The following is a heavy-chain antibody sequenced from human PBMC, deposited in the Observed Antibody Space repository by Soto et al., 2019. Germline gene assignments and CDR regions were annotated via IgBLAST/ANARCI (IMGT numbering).Heavy chain of an antibody. J-gene: IGHJ5*02. D-gene: IGHD3-22*01. CDR1: GFTFSNYA. V-gene: IGHV3-30*04. CDR2: ISYDGSNK. CDR3: AKDRGKDYDSSGPTWFDP. Sequence: PGGSLRLSCAASGFTFSNYAMHWVRQAPGKGLEWVAVISYDGSNKYYADSVKGRFTISRDNSKNTLYLQMNSLRAEDTAVYYCAKDRGKDYDSSGPTWFDPWGQGTLVTVSS.